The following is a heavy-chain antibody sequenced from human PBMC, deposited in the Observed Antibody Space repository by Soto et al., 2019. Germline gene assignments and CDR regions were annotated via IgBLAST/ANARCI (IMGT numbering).Heavy chain of an antibody. J-gene: IGHJ6*02. CDR2: LYYSWRT. V-gene: IGHV4-59*01. CDR1: GGSISSYY. D-gene: IGHD2-2*01. CDR3: ARDSSVVVPAVMGCYDDYSGMDV. Sequence: SETLSVTCTVSGGSISSYYWSWIRQPPGKGLAWIWYLYYSWRTNYNPSLQSRVTISGDTSKNQFSLKRSSVTAAYAAVYYCARDSSVVVPAVMGCYDDYSGMDVWGQGTTVTVSS.